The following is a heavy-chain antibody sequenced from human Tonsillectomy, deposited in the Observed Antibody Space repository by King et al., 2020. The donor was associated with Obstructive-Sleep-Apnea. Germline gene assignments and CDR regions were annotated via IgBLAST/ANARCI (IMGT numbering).Heavy chain of an antibody. CDR2: ISTSSSAI. V-gene: IGHV3-48*04. J-gene: IGHJ6*02. CDR1: GFTFRSYS. Sequence: EVQLVESGGGLVQPGGSLRLSCAASGFTFRSYSMNWVRQAPGKGLEWVSYISTSSSAIYYAESVKGRFIISRDNAENSLYLQMNSVRAEDTAVYWCARDRQQLVPGYYYYGLDVWGQGTTVTVSS. CDR3: ARDRQQLVPGYYYYGLDV. D-gene: IGHD6-13*01.